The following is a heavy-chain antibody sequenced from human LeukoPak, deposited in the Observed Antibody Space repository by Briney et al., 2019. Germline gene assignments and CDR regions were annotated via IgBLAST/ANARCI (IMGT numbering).Heavy chain of an antibody. CDR1: GGSISTYY. CDR2: IYYSGST. V-gene: IGHV4-59*01. CDR3: ARGRSRDGYNYDY. J-gene: IGHJ4*02. Sequence: SETLSLTCTVSGGSISTYYWSWIRQPPGKGREWIGYIYYSGSTNYTPSLKRRVTISVDTSKNQFSLNLSSVTAADTAVYYCARGRSRDGYNYDYWGQGTLVTVSS. D-gene: IGHD5-24*01.